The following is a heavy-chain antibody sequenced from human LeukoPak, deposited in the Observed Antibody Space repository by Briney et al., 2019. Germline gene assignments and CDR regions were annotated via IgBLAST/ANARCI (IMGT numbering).Heavy chain of an antibody. J-gene: IGHJ4*02. V-gene: IGHV4-59*01. CDR1: GGSISSYY. CDR3: ASHITMVRGASVDY. Sequence: SETLSLTCTVSGGSISSYYWSWLRQPPGKGLEWIGYIYYSGSTNYNPSLKSRVPISLDTSKHQFSLKLSSVTAADTAVYYCASHITMVRGASVDYWGQGTLVTVSS. CDR2: IYYSGST. D-gene: IGHD3-10*01.